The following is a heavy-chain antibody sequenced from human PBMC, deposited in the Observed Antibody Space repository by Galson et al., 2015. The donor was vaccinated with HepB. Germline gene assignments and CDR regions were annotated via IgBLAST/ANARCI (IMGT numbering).Heavy chain of an antibody. CDR1: GFTFTRYW. D-gene: IGHD2-2*01. V-gene: IGHV3-74*01. CDR3: SRGGQPPEAYGMAV. CDR2: INSDGSST. Sequence: SLRLSCAASGFTFTRYWMHWVRQAPGKGLVWVSRINSDGSSTDYAGSVKGRFTISRDNAKNTLFLQMNSLRAEDTAMYYCSRGGQPPEAYGMAVGGQGTTVSVSS. J-gene: IGHJ6*02.